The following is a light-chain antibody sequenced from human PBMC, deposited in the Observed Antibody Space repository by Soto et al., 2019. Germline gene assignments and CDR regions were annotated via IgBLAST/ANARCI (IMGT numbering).Light chain of an antibody. CDR2: DAS. CDR1: QSISSW. J-gene: IGKJ1*01. CDR3: QQYNSYSWT. V-gene: IGKV1-5*01. Sequence: DIQMPQSPSTLSASVGARVTITCRASQSISSWLAWYQQKPGKAPKLLIYDASSLESGVPSRFSGSGSGTEFTLTISSLQPDDFATYYCQQYNSYSWTFGQGTKVESK.